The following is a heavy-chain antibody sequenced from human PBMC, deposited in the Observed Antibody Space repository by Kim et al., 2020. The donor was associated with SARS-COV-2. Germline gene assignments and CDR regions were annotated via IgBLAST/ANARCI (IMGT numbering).Heavy chain of an antibody. Sequence: YSARFQSGVTISMDTSASTAYMELSSLRSEDTAVYYCAREDYSSSIDGMDVWGQGTTVAVSS. CDR3: AREDYSSSIDGMDV. D-gene: IGHD2-15*01. J-gene: IGHJ6*02. V-gene: IGHV1-3*01.